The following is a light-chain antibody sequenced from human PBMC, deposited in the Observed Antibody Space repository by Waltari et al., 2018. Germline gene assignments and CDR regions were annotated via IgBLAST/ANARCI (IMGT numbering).Light chain of an antibody. CDR1: SSDFRNYNL. CDR3: CSYAGVSTWV. J-gene: IGLJ3*02. CDR2: EDI. V-gene: IGLV2-23*01. Sequence: QSALTQPASVSGSPGQSITISCTGISSDFRNYNLVSWYQQHPGEAPKLILYEDIKRPPGLSIGCSGSKSGDTASLAISGLQAEDESDYYCCSYAGVSTWVFGGGTKVTVL.